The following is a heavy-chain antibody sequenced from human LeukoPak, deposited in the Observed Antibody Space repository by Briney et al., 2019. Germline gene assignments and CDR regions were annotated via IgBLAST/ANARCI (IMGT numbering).Heavy chain of an antibody. CDR1: GGSISSGGYY. CDR2: IYHSGST. J-gene: IGHJ4*02. V-gene: IGHV4-30-2*01. CDR3: ARGVVPAGGFDY. D-gene: IGHD2-2*01. Sequence: SQTLSLTYTVSGGSISSGGYYWSWIRQPPGKGLEWIGYIYHSGSTYYNPSLKSRVTISVDRSKNQFSLKLSSVTAADTAVYYCARGVVPAGGFDYWGQGTLVTVSS.